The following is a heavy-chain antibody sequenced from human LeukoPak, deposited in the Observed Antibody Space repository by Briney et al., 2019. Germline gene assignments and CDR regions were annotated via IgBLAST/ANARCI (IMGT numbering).Heavy chain of an antibody. J-gene: IGHJ5*02. V-gene: IGHV1-46*01. CDR1: GYTFTSNY. D-gene: IGHD2-2*01. CDR2: IYPRDGST. CDR3: ARDQGCSSTSCQTYNWFDP. Sequence: ASVKVSCKASGYTFTSNYIHWVRQAPGQGLEWMGMIYPRDGSTSYAQKFQGRVTMTRDTSTSTVYMELSSLRSEDTAVYYCARDQGCSSTSCQTYNWFDPWGQGTLVTVSS.